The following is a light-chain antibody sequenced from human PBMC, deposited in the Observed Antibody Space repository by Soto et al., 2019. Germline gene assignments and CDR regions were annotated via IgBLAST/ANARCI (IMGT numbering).Light chain of an antibody. CDR3: TSYTSISLYV. CDR1: SSDVGGYNY. Sequence: QSALTQPASVSGSPGQSITIACTETSSDVGGYNYVSWYQQHPGKAPKLMIYEVSNRPSGVSNRFSGSKSGNTASLTISGLQAVDEADYYCTSYTSISLYVFGTGTKV. CDR2: EVS. J-gene: IGLJ1*01. V-gene: IGLV2-14*01.